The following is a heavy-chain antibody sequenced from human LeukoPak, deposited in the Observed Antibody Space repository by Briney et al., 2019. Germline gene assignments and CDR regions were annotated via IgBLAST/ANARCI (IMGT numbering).Heavy chain of an antibody. J-gene: IGHJ4*02. Sequence: SETLSLTCTVSGGSISSGDYYWSWIRQPPGKGLEWIGYIYYSGSTYYNPSLKSRVTISVDTPKNQFSLKLSSVTAADTAVYYCARGPQFLILEWLWGQGTLVTVSS. CDR3: ARGPQFLILEWL. V-gene: IGHV4-30-4*08. CDR1: GGSISSGDYY. CDR2: IYYSGST. D-gene: IGHD3-3*01.